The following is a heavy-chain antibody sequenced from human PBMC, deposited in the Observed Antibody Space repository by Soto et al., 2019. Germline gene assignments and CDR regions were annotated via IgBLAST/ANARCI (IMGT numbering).Heavy chain of an antibody. CDR2: ISSTTNYI. V-gene: IGHV3-21*01. CDR1: GFTFTRYS. CDR3: ARESEDLTSNFDY. Sequence: VGSLRLSCAASGFTFTRYSMNWVRQAPGKGLEWVASISSTTNYIYYADSMKGRFTVSRDNAKNSVYLEMNSLSAEDTAVYYCARESEDLTSNFDYWGQGTLVTVSS. J-gene: IGHJ4*02.